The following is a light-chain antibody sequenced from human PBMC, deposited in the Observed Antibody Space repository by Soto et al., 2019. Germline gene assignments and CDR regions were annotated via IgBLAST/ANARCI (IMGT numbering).Light chain of an antibody. CDR3: CSYAGSPRYV. Sequence: QSALTQPRSVSGSLGQSVTISCTGTSSDVGTYNYVSWYQQDPGKAPKVMIYDVSERPSGVPDRFSGSKSGNTASLTISGLQAEDEADYYCCSYAGSPRYVLGTGTKVTVL. J-gene: IGLJ1*01. CDR1: SSDVGTYNY. V-gene: IGLV2-11*01. CDR2: DVS.